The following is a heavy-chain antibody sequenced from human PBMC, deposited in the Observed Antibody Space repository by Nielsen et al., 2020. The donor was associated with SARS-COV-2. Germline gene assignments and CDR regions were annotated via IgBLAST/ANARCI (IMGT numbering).Heavy chain of an antibody. CDR1: GDSLSSNSAA. CDR3: ARAIWSDLGYYYGVDV. CDR2: TYYRSKWYN. J-gene: IGHJ6*02. D-gene: IGHD3-3*01. Sequence: SQTLSLTCAISGDSLSSNSAAWNWIRQSPSRGLEWLGRTYYRSKWYNDHAVSVKSRITISPDTSKNQFSLQLNSVTPEDTAVYYCARAIWSDLGYYYGVDVWGQGTTVTVAS. V-gene: IGHV6-1*01.